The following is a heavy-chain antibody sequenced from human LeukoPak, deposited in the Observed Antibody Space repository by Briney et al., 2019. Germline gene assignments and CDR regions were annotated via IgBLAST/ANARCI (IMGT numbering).Heavy chain of an antibody. CDR1: GFIFSSHG. CDR3: AKVLDTELTGEYYYYYYMDV. J-gene: IGHJ6*03. Sequence: PGGSLRLSCAASGFIFSSHGMNWVRQAPGKGPEWVSGISPSGDITYYADSVKGRFTISRDNSKNTVYLQMNSLRAEDTAVYYCAKVLDTELTGEYYYYYYMDVWGKGTTVTISS. V-gene: IGHV3-23*01. CDR2: ISPSGDIT. D-gene: IGHD7-27*01.